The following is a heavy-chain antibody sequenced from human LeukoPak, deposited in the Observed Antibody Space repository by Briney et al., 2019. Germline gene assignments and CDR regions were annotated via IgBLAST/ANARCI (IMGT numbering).Heavy chain of an antibody. J-gene: IGHJ6*03. Sequence: SETLSLTCAVYGGSFSDYYWSWIRQPPGKGLEWIGEINQSGSTNYNPSLKSRVTISLDTSKNQFSLKLSSVTAADTAVYYCARERGRSYGSVPYYYYYMDVWGKGTTVTVSS. D-gene: IGHD5-18*01. CDR2: INQSGST. V-gene: IGHV4-34*01. CDR3: ARERGRSYGSVPYYYYYMDV. CDR1: GGSFSDYY.